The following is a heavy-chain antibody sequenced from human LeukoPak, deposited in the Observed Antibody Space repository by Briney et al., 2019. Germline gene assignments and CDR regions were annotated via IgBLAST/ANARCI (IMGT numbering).Heavy chain of an antibody. CDR1: GFTVSSNY. CDR2: IYSGGST. Sequence: GGSLRLSCAASGFTVSSNYMSWVRQAPGKGLEWVSVIYSGGSTYYADSVKGRFTISRDNSKNTLYLQMNSLRAEDTAVYHCAGPVRGVAAAGTLDYWGQGTLVTVSS. D-gene: IGHD6-13*01. V-gene: IGHV3-53*01. J-gene: IGHJ4*02. CDR3: AGPVRGVAAAGTLDY.